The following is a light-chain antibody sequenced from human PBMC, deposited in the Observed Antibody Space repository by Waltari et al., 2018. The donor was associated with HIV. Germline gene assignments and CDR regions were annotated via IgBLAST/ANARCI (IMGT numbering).Light chain of an antibody. J-gene: IGLJ2*01. Sequence: QSALTQPASVSGSPGQSITISCTGTSSDVGDYNYVSWYQQHPGNAPKLMIYDVNKRPSGVSKRFSGSKSGNTASLTISGLQAEDEADYYCCSYAGSSTVVFGGGTKLTVL. CDR1: SSDVGDYNY. CDR2: DVN. V-gene: IGLV2-23*02. CDR3: CSYAGSSTVV.